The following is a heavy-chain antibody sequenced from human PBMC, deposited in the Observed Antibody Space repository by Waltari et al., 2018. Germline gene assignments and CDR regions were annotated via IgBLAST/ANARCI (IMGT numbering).Heavy chain of an antibody. Sequence: QVQLQESGPGLVKPSETLSLTCTVSGGSISSHYWSWIRQPPGKGLEWIGYIYYSGSTNYNPSLKRRVTISVDTSKNQFSRKLSSVTAADTAVYYCARDMDVWGQGTTVTVSS. J-gene: IGHJ6*02. CDR2: IYYSGST. V-gene: IGHV4-59*11. CDR3: ARDMDV. CDR1: GGSISSHY.